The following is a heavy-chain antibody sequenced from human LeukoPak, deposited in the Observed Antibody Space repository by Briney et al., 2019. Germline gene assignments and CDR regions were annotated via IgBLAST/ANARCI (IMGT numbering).Heavy chain of an antibody. Sequence: SETLSLTGTVSGGSISTKSYYWSWIRQPAGKGLEWIGRIYASGSTDYNPSLKSRVTISRDTSKNEFSLILSSVTAADTAVYFCARDSTPAYCNSGSCYFDSWGQGTLVTVSS. CDR2: IYASGST. CDR1: GGSISTKSYY. D-gene: IGHD2/OR15-2a*01. CDR3: ARDSTPAYCNSGSCYFDS. J-gene: IGHJ4*02. V-gene: IGHV4-61*02.